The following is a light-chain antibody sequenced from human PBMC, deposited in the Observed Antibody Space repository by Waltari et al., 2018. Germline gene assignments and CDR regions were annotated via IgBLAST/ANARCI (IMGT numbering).Light chain of an antibody. CDR1: RKVGTN. CDR2: GAS. V-gene: IGKV3-15*01. J-gene: IGKJ2*01. CDR3: QQYNYWPPAYT. Sequence: DIVMTQSPDSLAVSPGERAILSCRASRKVGTNLARYQQKPGQAPRLLIYGASTRATGIPARFSGSGSGTEFTLIISSLQSEDFAVYYCQQYNYWPPAYTFGQGTKLEIK.